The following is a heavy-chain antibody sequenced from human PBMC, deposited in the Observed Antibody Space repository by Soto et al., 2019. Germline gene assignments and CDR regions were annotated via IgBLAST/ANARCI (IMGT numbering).Heavy chain of an antibody. CDR1: GYTFTSYG. Sequence: QVQLVQSGAEVKKPGASVKVSCKASGYTFTSYGISWVRQAPGQGLEWMGWISAYNGNTNSAQKLQGRVTMTTDTSTSTAYMELSSLRSDDTAVYYCARVSWGYGGNASVYYYYYGMDFWGQGTTVTVSS. D-gene: IGHD4-17*01. CDR2: ISAYNGNT. J-gene: IGHJ6*02. CDR3: ARVSWGYGGNASVYYYYYGMDF. V-gene: IGHV1-18*04.